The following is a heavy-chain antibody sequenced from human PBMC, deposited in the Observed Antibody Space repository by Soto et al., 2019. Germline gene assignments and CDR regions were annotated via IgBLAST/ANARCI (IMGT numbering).Heavy chain of an antibody. D-gene: IGHD3-22*01. Sequence: GASVKVSCKASGFTFTSSAMQWVRQARGQRLEWIGWIVVGSGNTNYAQKFQERVTITRDMSTSTAYMELSSLRSEDTAVYYCAAWASYYDSSGYETEPFDYWGQGTLVTVSS. V-gene: IGHV1-58*02. J-gene: IGHJ4*02. CDR3: AAWASYYDSSGYETEPFDY. CDR2: IVVGSGNT. CDR1: GFTFTSSA.